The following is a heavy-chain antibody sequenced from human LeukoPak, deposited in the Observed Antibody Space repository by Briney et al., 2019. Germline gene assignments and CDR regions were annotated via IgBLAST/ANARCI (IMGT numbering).Heavy chain of an antibody. D-gene: IGHD3-22*01. CDR1: GSSISSGDYY. J-gene: IGHJ5*02. CDR2: LYYSGST. CDR3: ARPYYYDSRIDP. V-gene: IGHV4-30-4*01. Sequence: SQTLSLTCTVSGSSISSGDYYWSWIRQPPGKGLEWIAYLYYSGSTYYNPSLKSRVTMSADTSKNQLSLKLSSVTAADTAVYYCARPYYYDSRIDPWGQGILVTVSS.